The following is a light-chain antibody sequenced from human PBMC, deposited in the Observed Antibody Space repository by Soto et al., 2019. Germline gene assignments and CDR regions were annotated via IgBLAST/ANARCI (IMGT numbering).Light chain of an antibody. CDR1: QSVSSN. V-gene: IGKV3-15*01. Sequence: EIVMTQSPATLSVSPGERATLSCRASQSVSSNLAWYQQKPGQAPRLLIYGASTRATGIPARFSGSGSGTEFTITISSLQSEDFAVYYCQQYTNWPLPFGGGTKVEIK. CDR3: QQYTNWPLP. CDR2: GAS. J-gene: IGKJ4*01.